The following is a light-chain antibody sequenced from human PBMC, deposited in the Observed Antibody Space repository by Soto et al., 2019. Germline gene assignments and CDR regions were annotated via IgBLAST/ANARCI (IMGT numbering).Light chain of an antibody. V-gene: IGKV3-15*01. CDR2: DAS. CDR1: QSVGSN. J-gene: IGKJ5*01. Sequence: EIVMTHSPATLSVSPGERVTLSCRARQSVGSNLAWYQQTPGQAPRVVIYDASTRATVIPARFSGSGSGTEFTLTISSLQSEDFTVYYCQQYNNWPPGITFGQGTRLEI. CDR3: QQYNNWPPGIT.